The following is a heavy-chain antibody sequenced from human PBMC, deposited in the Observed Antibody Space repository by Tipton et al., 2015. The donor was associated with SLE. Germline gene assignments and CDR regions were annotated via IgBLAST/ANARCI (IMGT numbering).Heavy chain of an antibody. D-gene: IGHD4-17*01. V-gene: IGHV4-61*01. CDR1: GDSVSSGLYY. CDR3: VRDVNDYGDYRRQRFDP. J-gene: IGHJ5*02. Sequence: TLSLTCTVSGDSVSSGLYYWSWIRQPPGKGLEWIGYIYYPRMNTNYNPSLKSRVNISIDPSKNQFSLNLSSVTAADTAVYYCVRDVNDYGDYRRQRFDPWGQGTLVIVSS. CDR2: IYYPRMNT.